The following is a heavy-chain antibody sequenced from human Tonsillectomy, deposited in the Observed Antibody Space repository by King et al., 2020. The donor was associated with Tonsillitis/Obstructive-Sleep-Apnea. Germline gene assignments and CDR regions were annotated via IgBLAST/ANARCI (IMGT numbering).Heavy chain of an antibody. CDR2: ISGSGGST. J-gene: IGHJ4*02. CDR1: GFTFSSYA. V-gene: IGHV3-23*04. Sequence: VQLVESGGGLVQPGGSLRLSCAASGFTFSSYAMSWVRQAPGKGLEGVSAISGSGGSTYYSDSVKGRFTISRDNSKKTLYLQMNNLRAEDTAVFYCANAVGSGERHYFDNWGQGTLVTVSS. D-gene: IGHD6-19*01. CDR3: ANAVGSGERHYFDN.